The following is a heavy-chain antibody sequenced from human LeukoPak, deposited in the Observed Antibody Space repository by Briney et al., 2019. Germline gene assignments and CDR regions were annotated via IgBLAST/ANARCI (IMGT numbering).Heavy chain of an antibody. CDR2: IKQDGREK. J-gene: IGHJ5*02. CDR3: ARDIKLGSSWYSGWFDP. D-gene: IGHD6-13*01. Sequence: GGSLRLSCAASGFTFSSYWMSWVRQAPGKGREWGANIKQDGREKYYVDSVKGRFTISRDNAKNSLYLQMNSPRAEDTAVYYCARDIKLGSSWYSGWFDPWGQGTLVTVSS. V-gene: IGHV3-7*01. CDR1: GFTFSSYW.